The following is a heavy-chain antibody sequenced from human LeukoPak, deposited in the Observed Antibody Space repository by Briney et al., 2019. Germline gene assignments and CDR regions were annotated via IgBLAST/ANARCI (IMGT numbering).Heavy chain of an antibody. CDR1: GYSGIELS. CDR2: FDPVDVET. CDR3: ATHTIIGVVICAFQI. J-gene: IGHJ3*02. V-gene: IGHV1-24*01. D-gene: IGHD3-3*01. Sequence: ASVKVSCKVSVSGYSGIELSMHWVRQAPGKGLEWMGGFDPVDVETVYAQKFQGRVTMTEDTSTDTAYMELTSLTSEDTAVYYCATHTIIGVVICAFQIWGPGTLVTVSS.